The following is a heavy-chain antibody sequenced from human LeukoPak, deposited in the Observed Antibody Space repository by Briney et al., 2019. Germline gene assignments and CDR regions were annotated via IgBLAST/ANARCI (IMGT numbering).Heavy chain of an antibody. CDR1: GFTFSKYG. Sequence: GGSLRLSCAASGFTFSKYGMHWVRQAPGEGLEWVTFIRYDGINKYYADSLKGRFTISRDNSKNSLYLQMKSLRAEDTALYYCARRGYHDYSGFDYWGQGTLVTVSS. V-gene: IGHV3-30*02. J-gene: IGHJ4*02. CDR3: ARRGYHDYSGFDY. D-gene: IGHD1-26*01. CDR2: IRYDGINK.